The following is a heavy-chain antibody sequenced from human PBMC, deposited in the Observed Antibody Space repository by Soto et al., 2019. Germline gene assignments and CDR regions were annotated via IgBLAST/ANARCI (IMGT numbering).Heavy chain of an antibody. CDR1: GFTFSSYG. V-gene: IGHV3-33*01. CDR2: IWYDGSNK. Sequence: GGSLRLSCAASGFTFSSYGMHWVRQAPGKGLEWVAVIWYDGSNKYYADSVKGRFTISRDNSKNTLYLQMNSLRAEDTAVYYCARVDRMRGSYSSDYWGQGTLVTVSS. J-gene: IGHJ4*02. CDR3: ARVDRMRGSYSSDY. D-gene: IGHD1-26*01.